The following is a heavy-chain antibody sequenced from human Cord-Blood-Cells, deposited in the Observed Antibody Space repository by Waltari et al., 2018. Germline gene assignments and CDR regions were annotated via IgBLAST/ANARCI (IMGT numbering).Heavy chain of an antibody. CDR2: ISWNSGSI. V-gene: IGHV3-9*01. CDR1: GFTFADYA. J-gene: IGHJ3*02. Sequence: EVQLVESGGGLVQPGRSLRRPCAAAGFTFADYAVHWVRQAQGKGLEWVSGISWNSGSIGYADSVKGRFTISRDNAKNSLYLQMNSLRAEDTALYYCAKDIGDILTGYDAFDIWGQGTMVTVSS. CDR3: AKDIGDILTGYDAFDI. D-gene: IGHD3-9*01.